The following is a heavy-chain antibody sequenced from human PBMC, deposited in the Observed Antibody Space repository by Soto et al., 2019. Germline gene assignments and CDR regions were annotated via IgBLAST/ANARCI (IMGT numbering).Heavy chain of an antibody. V-gene: IGHV4-34*01. CDR1: GGSLSGYY. CDR2: IKDGGYT. Sequence: QVRLQQWGAGLLKPSETLSLNCAVNGGSLSGYYWSWIRQPPGKGLEWIGEIKDGGYTNYSPSLKSRATISSDRSNNQFSLRLNSVTAADTGVYYCARGREGVVATHWDQGALVTVSS. CDR3: ARGREGVVATH. D-gene: IGHD5-12*01. J-gene: IGHJ4*02.